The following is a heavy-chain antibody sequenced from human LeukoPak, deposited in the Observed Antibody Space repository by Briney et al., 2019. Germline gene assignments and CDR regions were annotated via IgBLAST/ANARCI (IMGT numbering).Heavy chain of an antibody. CDR1: GGSFSGYY. Sequence: PETLSLTCAVYGGSFSGYYWSWIRQPPGKGLEWIGEINHSGSTNYNPPLKSRVTISVDTSKNQFSLKLSSVTAADTAVYYCAIRGFDWYLAAFDIWGQGTMVTVSS. CDR3: AIRGFDWYLAAFDI. J-gene: IGHJ3*02. V-gene: IGHV4-34*01. D-gene: IGHD3-9*01. CDR2: INHSGST.